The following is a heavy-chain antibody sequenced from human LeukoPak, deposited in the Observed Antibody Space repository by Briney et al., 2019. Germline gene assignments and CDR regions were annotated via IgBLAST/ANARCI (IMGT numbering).Heavy chain of an antibody. CDR3: ARRAGAYSHPYDY. D-gene: IGHD4/OR15-4a*01. V-gene: IGHV3-53*01. Sequence: GGSLRLSCAASGFTFDDYAMSWVRQAPGKGLGWVSFIYSDNTHYSDSVKGRFTISRDNSKNTLYLQMNSLRAEDTAVYYCARRAGAYSHPYDYWGQGTLVTVSS. CDR2: IYSDNT. J-gene: IGHJ4*02. CDR1: GFTFDDYA.